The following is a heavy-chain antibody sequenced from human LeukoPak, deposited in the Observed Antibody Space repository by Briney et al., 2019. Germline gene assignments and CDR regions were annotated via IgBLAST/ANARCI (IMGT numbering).Heavy chain of an antibody. Sequence: GASVKVSCKASGYTFTNYYIHWVRQAPGQGLEWMGIINPSGGSTSYAQKFQGRVTMTRDMSTSTVYMELSSLRSDDTAVYYCARDRVVVAATECLDPWGQGTLVTVSS. CDR2: INPSGGST. V-gene: IGHV1-46*01. CDR1: GYTFTNYY. CDR3: ARDRVVVAATECLDP. J-gene: IGHJ5*02. D-gene: IGHD2-15*01.